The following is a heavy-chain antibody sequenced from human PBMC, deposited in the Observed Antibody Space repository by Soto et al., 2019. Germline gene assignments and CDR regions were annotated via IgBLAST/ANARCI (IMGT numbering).Heavy chain of an antibody. CDR1: GFTFSVYS. D-gene: IGHD5-12*01. CDR2: ITSGSSPI. CDR3: AREIVEMATSLDY. V-gene: IGHV3-48*01. Sequence: GGSLRLSCAASGFTFSVYSMNWVRQAPGKGLEWISFITSGSSPIYYADSVRGRFTISRDNAQNSLYLQMNSLRAEDTAVYYCAREIVEMATSLDYWGQGTMVTVSS. J-gene: IGHJ4*02.